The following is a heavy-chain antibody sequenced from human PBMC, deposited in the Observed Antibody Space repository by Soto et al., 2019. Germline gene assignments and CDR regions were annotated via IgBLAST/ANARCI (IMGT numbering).Heavy chain of an antibody. V-gene: IGHV4-4*02. CDR3: ARGCSGGSCYHY. J-gene: IGHJ4*02. CDR1: SGSISSSNW. Sequence: SETLSLTCAVSSGSISSSNWWSWVRQPPGKGLGWIGEIYHSGSTNYNPSLKSRVTISVDKSKNQFSLKLSSVTAADTAVYYCARGCSGGSCYHYWGQGTLVTVSS. CDR2: IYHSGST. D-gene: IGHD2-15*01.